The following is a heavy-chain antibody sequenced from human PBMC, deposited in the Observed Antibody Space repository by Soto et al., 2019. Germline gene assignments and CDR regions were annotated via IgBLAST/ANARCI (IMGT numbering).Heavy chain of an antibody. D-gene: IGHD6-25*01. V-gene: IGHV1-69*01. CDR3: ARDLAGSTEGAFDI. CDR1: GGTFSSYA. J-gene: IGHJ3*02. Sequence: QVQLVQSGAEVKKPGSSVKVSCKASGGTFSSYAISWVRQAPGQGLEWMGGFIPIFGTANYAQKFKGRVMITSGESTSTAYMELSSLRSEDTAVYYCARDLAGSTEGAFDIWGQGTMVTVSS. CDR2: FIPIFGTA.